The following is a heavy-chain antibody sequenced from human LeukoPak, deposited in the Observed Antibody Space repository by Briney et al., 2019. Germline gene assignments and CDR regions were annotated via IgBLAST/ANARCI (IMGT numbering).Heavy chain of an antibody. V-gene: IGHV5-51*01. J-gene: IGHJ6*03. Sequence: GESLKISCKGSGYIFAYYWIGWVRQMPGKGLEWMGIIYPDDSNTIYSPSFQGQVTISADKSISTAYLEWSSLKASDTAMYYCARQGAVGTYHYYYMDVWGKGTSVTVSS. CDR3: ARQGAVGTYHYYYMDV. CDR1: GYIFAYYW. CDR2: IYPDDSNT. D-gene: IGHD6-13*01.